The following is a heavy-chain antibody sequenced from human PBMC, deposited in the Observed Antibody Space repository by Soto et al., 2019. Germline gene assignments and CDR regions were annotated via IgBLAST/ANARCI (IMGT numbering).Heavy chain of an antibody. CDR2: ISSSGSMM. V-gene: IGHV3-48*03. D-gene: IGHD2-2*02. CDR1: GFTFDNYE. Sequence: GGSLRLSCAASGFTFDNYEMTWVRQAPGKGLEWLSYISSSGSMMYYADSVKSRFTISRDNTKNSLYLQMNSLRAEDTAVYYCAKEDTAIKNPHYWGQRTLVTVTS. CDR3: AKEDTAIKNPHY. J-gene: IGHJ4*02.